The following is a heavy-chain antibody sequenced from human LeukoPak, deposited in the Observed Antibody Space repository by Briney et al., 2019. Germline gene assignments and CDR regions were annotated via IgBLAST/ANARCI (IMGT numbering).Heavy chain of an antibody. Sequence: ASVKVSCKASGYTFTGYYMHWVRQAPGQGLEWMGRINPNSGGTNYAQKFQGRVTMTRDTSISTAYMELSRLRSDDTAVYYCARDRVYGYYYDSSGYFVYAFDIWGQGTMVTVPS. V-gene: IGHV1-2*06. D-gene: IGHD3-22*01. CDR2: INPNSGGT. J-gene: IGHJ3*02. CDR3: ARDRVYGYYYDSSGYFVYAFDI. CDR1: GYTFTGYY.